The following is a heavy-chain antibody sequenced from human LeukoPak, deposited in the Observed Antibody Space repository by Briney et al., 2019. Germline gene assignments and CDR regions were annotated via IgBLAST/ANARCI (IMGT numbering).Heavy chain of an antibody. Sequence: SVKVSCKAAGYTFSTYDISWVRQATGQGLEWMGGIIPIFGTANYAQKFQGRVTITTDKSTSTAYMELSSLRSEDTAVYYCAGSHFYYYDSSGYYYDYFDYWGQGTLVTVSS. CDR1: GYTFSTYD. J-gene: IGHJ4*02. CDR2: IIPIFGTA. CDR3: AGSHFYYYDSSGYYYDYFDY. V-gene: IGHV1-69*05. D-gene: IGHD3-22*01.